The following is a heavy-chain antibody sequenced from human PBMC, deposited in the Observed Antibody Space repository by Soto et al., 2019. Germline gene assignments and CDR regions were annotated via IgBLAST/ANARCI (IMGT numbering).Heavy chain of an antibody. Sequence: ASVKVSCKASGYTFTRYYITWVRQATGQGLEWIGWIVVGSGNTNYAQKFQERVTITRDMSTSTAYMELSSLRSEDTAVYYCAAGFRPSDAFGIWGQGTMVTVSS. CDR2: IVVGSGNT. CDR3: AAGFRPSDAFGI. CDR1: GYTFTRYY. J-gene: IGHJ3*02. V-gene: IGHV1-58*02. D-gene: IGHD3-10*01.